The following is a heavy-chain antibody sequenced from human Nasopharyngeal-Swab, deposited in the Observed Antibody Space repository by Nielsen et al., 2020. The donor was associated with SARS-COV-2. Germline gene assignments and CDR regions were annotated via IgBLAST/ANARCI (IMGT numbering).Heavy chain of an antibody. CDR1: GFTFSSYN. J-gene: IGHJ6*02. CDR2: ISSSSSYI. Sequence: GEALKISCVASGFTFSSYNMNWVRQAPGKGLEWVSCISSSSSYIYYEDSVKGRFTISRDNAENSLYLQMSSLRAEDTAVYYCAAYYASGSYSSGSSNYYYYGKDVWGQGTTVTVSS. CDR3: AAYYASGSYSSGSSNYYYYGKDV. D-gene: IGHD3-10*01. V-gene: IGHV3-21*01.